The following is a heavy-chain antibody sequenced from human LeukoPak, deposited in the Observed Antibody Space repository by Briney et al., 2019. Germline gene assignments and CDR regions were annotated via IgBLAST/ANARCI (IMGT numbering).Heavy chain of an antibody. V-gene: IGHV1-69-2*01. CDR1: GYTFTDYY. CDR2: VDPEDGET. Sequence: ASVKVSCKVSGYTFTDYYMHWVQQAPGKGLEWMGLVDPEDGETIYAEKFQGRVTITADTSTDTAYMELSSLRSEDTAVYYCATASAAAVQSRYFDYWGQGTLSPSPQ. CDR3: ATASAAAVQSRYFDY. J-gene: IGHJ4*02. D-gene: IGHD6-13*01.